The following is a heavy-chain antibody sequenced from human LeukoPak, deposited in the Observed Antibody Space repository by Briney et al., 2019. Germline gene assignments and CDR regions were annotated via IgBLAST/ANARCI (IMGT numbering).Heavy chain of an antibody. CDR2: IEGNGSEK. D-gene: IGHD6-19*01. CDR1: GFTFSSFW. V-gene: IGHV3-7*03. Sequence: GGSLRLSCAASGFTFSSFWMNWVRHTPGKGLEWVANIEGNGSEKNYMASVKGRFTISRDNAKKSLHLQMNSLRAEDTGVYYCAGGSGWLIDYWGQGTLVTVSS. J-gene: IGHJ4*02. CDR3: AGGSGWLIDY.